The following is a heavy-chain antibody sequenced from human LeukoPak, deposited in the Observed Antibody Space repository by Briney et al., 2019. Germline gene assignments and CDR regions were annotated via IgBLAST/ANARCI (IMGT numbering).Heavy chain of an antibody. CDR1: GFTFSSYS. J-gene: IGHJ3*02. CDR2: ISSSSSTI. V-gene: IGHV3-48*01. Sequence: GGSLRLSCAASGFTFSSYSMNWVRQAPGKGLEWVSYISSSSSTIYYADSVKGRFTISRDNAKNSLYLQMNSLRAEDTAVYYCASLGEWGAFDIWGQGTMVTVSP. CDR3: ASLGEWGAFDI. D-gene: IGHD2-8*01.